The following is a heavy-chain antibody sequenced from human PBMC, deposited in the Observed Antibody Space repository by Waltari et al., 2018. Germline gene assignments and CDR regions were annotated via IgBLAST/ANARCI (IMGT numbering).Heavy chain of an antibody. V-gene: IGHV4-61*02. J-gene: IGHJ1*01. CDR3: ARWQGGSEYFQH. D-gene: IGHD6-25*01. Sequence: QVQLQESGPGLVKPSQTLSLTCTVSGGSISSGSYYWSWIRQPAGKGLEWIGRIYTSGSTNYNPSLKSRVTISVDTSKNQFSLKLSSVTAADTAVYYCARWQGGSEYFQHWGQGTLVTVSS. CDR2: IYTSGST. CDR1: GGSISSGSYY.